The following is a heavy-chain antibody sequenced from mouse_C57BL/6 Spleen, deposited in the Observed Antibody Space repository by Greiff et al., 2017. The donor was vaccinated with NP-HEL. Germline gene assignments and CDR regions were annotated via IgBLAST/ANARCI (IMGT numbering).Heavy chain of an antibody. Sequence: EVQRVESGEGLVKPGGSLKLSCAASGFTFSSYAMSWVRQTPEKRLEWVAYISSGGDYIYYADTVKGRFTISRDNARNTLYLQMSSLKSEDTAMYYCTREMLRPGYFDVWGTGTTVTVSS. CDR3: TREMLRPGYFDV. CDR2: ISSGGDYI. J-gene: IGHJ1*03. CDR1: GFTFSSYA. D-gene: IGHD1-2*01. V-gene: IGHV5-9-1*02.